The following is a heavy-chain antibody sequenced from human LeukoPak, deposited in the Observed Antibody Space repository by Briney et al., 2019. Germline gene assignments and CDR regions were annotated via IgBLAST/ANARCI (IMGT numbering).Heavy chain of an antibody. V-gene: IGHV1-2*04. J-gene: IGHJ4*02. D-gene: IGHD3-10*01. CDR1: GYTFTGYY. Sequence: ASVKVSCKASGYTFTGYYMHWVRQAPGQGLEWMGWINPNSGGTNYAQKFQGWVTMTRDTSISTAYMELSRLRSDDTAVYCCARGLLWFGEPTLDYWGQGTLVTVSS. CDR2: INPNSGGT. CDR3: ARGLLWFGEPTLDY.